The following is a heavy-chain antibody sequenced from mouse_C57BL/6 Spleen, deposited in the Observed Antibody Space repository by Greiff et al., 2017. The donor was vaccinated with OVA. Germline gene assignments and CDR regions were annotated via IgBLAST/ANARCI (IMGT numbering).Heavy chain of an antibody. D-gene: IGHD2-4*01. Sequence: VQLQQPGAELVRPGSSVKLSCKASGYTFTSYWMDWVKQRPGQGLEWIGNIYPSDSETHYNQKFKDKATLTVDKSSSTAYMQLSSLTSEDSAVYYCARSLYYDYDGGAFAYWGQGTLVTVSA. CDR2: IYPSDSET. J-gene: IGHJ3*01. CDR1: GYTFTSYW. V-gene: IGHV1-61*01. CDR3: ARSLYYDYDGGAFAY.